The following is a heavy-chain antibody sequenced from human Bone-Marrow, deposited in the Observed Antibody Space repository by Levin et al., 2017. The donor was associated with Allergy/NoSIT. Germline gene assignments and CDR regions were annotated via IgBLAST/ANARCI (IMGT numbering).Heavy chain of an antibody. J-gene: IGHJ4*02. CDR3: SKDSASYYPSGYFDH. CDR1: GFTFSAYG. V-gene: IGHV3-30*02. D-gene: IGHD1-26*01. Sequence: GGSLRLSCAASGFTFSAYGMHWVRQAPGKGLEWVAFIYYDGSKKDYADFVRGRFTISRDNSENTVSLQMDSLRAEDTAPYYCSKDSASYYPSGYFDHWGQGTLVSVSS. CDR2: IYYDGSKK.